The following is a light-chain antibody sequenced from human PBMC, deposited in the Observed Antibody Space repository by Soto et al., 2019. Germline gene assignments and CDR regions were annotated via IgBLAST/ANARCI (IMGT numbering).Light chain of an antibody. CDR2: LNSDGSH. V-gene: IGLV4-69*01. CDR1: SGHSSYA. CDR3: QTWGTGIVV. Sequence: QSVLTQSPSASASLGASVKLTCTLSSGHSSYAIAWHQQQPEKGPRYLMKLNSDGSHSKGDGIPDRLSGSSSGAERYLTISSLQSEDDADYYCQTWGTGIVVFGGGTKLTVL. J-gene: IGLJ2*01.